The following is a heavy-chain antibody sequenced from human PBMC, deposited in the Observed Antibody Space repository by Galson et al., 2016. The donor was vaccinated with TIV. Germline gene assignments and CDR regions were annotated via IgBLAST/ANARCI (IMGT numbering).Heavy chain of an antibody. D-gene: IGHD2-21*01. V-gene: IGHV3-66*02. Sequence: SLRLSCAASGLVVSDNFMNWVRQAPGKGLEWVSLISDGDYTDYAGSVKGRFTISRDKSRNIVYLYMDKLRVEDTAVYYCVRERRHCGNESFLRYYYGMDVWGQGTTITVSS. CDR1: GLVVSDNF. J-gene: IGHJ6*02. CDR2: ISDGDYT. CDR3: VRERRHCGNESFLRYYYGMDV.